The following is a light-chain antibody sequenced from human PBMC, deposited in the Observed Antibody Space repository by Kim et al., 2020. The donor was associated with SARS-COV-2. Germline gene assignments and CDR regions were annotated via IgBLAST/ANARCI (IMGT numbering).Light chain of an antibody. J-gene: IGKJ1*01. V-gene: IGKV3-20*01. Sequence: SPGDRDTPSRRASQSVSSSYLAWYQQKPGQAPRLLIYGASSRATGIPDRFSGSGSGTDFTLTISRLEPEDFAVYYCQQYGSSPRTFGQGTKVDIK. CDR3: QQYGSSPRT. CDR2: GAS. CDR1: QSVSSSY.